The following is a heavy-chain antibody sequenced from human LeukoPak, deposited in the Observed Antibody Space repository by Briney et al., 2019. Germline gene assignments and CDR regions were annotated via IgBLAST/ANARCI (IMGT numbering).Heavy chain of an antibody. V-gene: IGHV1-2*06. Sequence: EASVKVSCKASGYTFTGYYMHWVRQAPGQGLEWMGRINPNSGGANYAQKFQGRVTMTRDTSISTAYMELSRLRSDDTAVYYCARVGGDRSYYYMDVWGKGTTVTVSS. D-gene: IGHD2-21*01. CDR2: INPNSGGA. CDR3: ARVGGDRSYYYMDV. J-gene: IGHJ6*03. CDR1: GYTFTGYY.